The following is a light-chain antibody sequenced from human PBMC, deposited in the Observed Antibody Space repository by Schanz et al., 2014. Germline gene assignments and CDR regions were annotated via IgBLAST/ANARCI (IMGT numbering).Light chain of an antibody. CDR3: QQYYSTPFT. CDR2: WAS. CDR1: QSVLDRSNNKNY. V-gene: IGKV4-1*01. Sequence: DIVMTQSPDSLAVALGERATINCKSSQSVLDRSNNKNYLVWYQQKPGQPPNLLISWASTRESGVPDRFSGSGSGTDFTLTISSLEAEDVAVYYCQQYYSTPFTFGGGTKVEIK. J-gene: IGKJ4*01.